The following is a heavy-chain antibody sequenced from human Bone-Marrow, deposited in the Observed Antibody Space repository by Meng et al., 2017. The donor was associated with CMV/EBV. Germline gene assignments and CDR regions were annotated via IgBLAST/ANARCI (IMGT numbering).Heavy chain of an antibody. J-gene: IGHJ4*02. CDR2: INHNSGGT. CDR1: GYTFTGYY. CDR3: ARGLLGATRLH. D-gene: IGHD1-26*01. Sequence: ASVKVSCKASGYTFTGYYMHWVRQAPGQGLEGRGWINHNSGGTNYAQKFQGRVTMARDTSIRAAYMVLSRLRTVDTAVYYCARGLLGATRLHWGQGTLVTVSS. V-gene: IGHV1-2*02.